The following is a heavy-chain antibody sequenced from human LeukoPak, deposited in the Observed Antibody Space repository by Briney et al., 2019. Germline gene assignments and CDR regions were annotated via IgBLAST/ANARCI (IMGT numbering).Heavy chain of an antibody. CDR2: IYYSGIT. D-gene: IGHD2-21*02. J-gene: IGHJ5*02. CDR3: ARSVRLLSLATADNWFDP. Sequence: PSETLSLTCTVSGGSMSSYYWSWIRQPPGKGLEWIGYIYYSGITNYNPSLKSRVTISIATSENQFSLNLRSVTAADTAVYFCARSVRLLSLATADNWFDPWGQGTLVTVSS. CDR1: GGSMSSYY. V-gene: IGHV4-59*01.